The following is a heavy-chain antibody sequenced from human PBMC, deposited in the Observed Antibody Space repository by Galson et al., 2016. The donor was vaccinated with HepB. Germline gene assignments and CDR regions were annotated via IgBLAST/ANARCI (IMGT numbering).Heavy chain of an antibody. CDR3: AKPNSDGWYILTN. Sequence: SLRLSCAASGFTFSSFAMSWVRQAPGKGLEWVSCISDNSGCTYYADSVKGRFTISRDNSKSTLYLQMNSLRAEDTAIYYCAKPNSDGWYILTNWGQGTLVTVSS. V-gene: IGHV3-23*01. J-gene: IGHJ4*02. D-gene: IGHD6-19*01. CDR1: GFTFSSFA. CDR2: ISDNSGCT.